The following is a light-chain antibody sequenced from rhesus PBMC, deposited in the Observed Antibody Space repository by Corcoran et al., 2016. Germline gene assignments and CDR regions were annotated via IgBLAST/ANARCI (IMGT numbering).Light chain of an antibody. CDR2: KAS. J-gene: IGKJ2*01. Sequence: DIQMTQSPSSLSASVGDRVTITCRASENVNNYLNWYQQKPGKAPKLLIYKASTLQSGVPSRFSGSGSGADYTFTISSLQPEDFATYDCQHGYGTPYSFGQGTKVEIK. CDR1: ENVNNY. CDR3: QHGYGTPYS. V-gene: IGKV1-74*01.